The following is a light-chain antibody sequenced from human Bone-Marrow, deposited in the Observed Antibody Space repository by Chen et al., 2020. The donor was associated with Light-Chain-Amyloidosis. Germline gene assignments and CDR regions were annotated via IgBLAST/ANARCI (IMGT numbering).Light chain of an antibody. CDR1: HDITNS. Sequence: DIQMTQSPSSLSASVGDRITITCHASHDITNSLNWYQQRPGKAPRLLIYDESDFETGVPSRFSGSGSCTVFTFTISSLQPEDIATYYCQQYDKLPYAFGQGTKVEIK. CDR3: QQYDKLPYA. CDR2: DES. V-gene: IGKV1-33*01. J-gene: IGKJ2*01.